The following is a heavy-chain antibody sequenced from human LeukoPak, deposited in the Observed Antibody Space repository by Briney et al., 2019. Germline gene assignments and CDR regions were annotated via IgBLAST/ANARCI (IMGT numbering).Heavy chain of an antibody. Sequence: ASVKVSCKASGYTFTIYGISWVRQAPAQGLEWMGLISAYNGNTNYAQKLQGRVTMTTDTSTSTAYMELRSLRSDDTAVYYCARATPYYGSGSYPDYWGQGTLVSVSS. CDR1: GYTFTIYG. CDR2: ISAYNGNT. CDR3: ARATPYYGSGSYPDY. V-gene: IGHV1-18*01. J-gene: IGHJ4*02. D-gene: IGHD3-10*01.